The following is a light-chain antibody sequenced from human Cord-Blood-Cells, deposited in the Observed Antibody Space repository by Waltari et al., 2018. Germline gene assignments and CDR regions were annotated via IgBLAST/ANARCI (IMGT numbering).Light chain of an antibody. CDR3: QQRSNWWT. J-gene: IGKJ1*01. Sequence: EIVLTQSPATLSLSPGERATISCRASQSVSSYLTWYQQKPAQAPRLLTSEASNMSTVIPARFIASGYGTDFTLPISSLESEGFAVYYCQQRSNWWTFGQGTKVEIK. V-gene: IGKV3-11*01. CDR1: QSVSSY. CDR2: EAS.